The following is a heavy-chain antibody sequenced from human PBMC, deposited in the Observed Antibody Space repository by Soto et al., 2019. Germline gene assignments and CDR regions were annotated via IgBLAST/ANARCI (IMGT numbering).Heavy chain of an antibody. CDR3: ARYIGLEEDN. J-gene: IGHJ4*02. D-gene: IGHD2-15*01. Sequence: GGSLRLSCAVSGLNVMRHWMSWVRQAPGKGLEWVACIKEDGSEIYYLHAVRGRFTISGDSAGNAWHSTMNFLSAEDTGVYFCARYIGLEEDNGGQGTLDNV. CDR1: GLNVMRHW. V-gene: IGHV3-7*01. CDR2: IKEDGSEI.